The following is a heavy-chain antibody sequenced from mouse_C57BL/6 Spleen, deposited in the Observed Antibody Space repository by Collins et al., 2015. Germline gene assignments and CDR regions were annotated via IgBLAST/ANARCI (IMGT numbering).Heavy chain of an antibody. Sequence: DVQLQESGPGLVKPSQSLSLTCSVTGYSITSGYYWNWIRQLPGNKLEWMGYISYDGSNNYNPSLKNRISITRDTSKNQFFLKLNSVTSEDTATYYCASPSYYGISNWYFDVWGTGTTVTVSS. CDR3: ASPSYYGISNWYFDV. V-gene: IGHV3-6*01. J-gene: IGHJ1*03. CDR1: GYSITSGYY. D-gene: IGHD1-1*01. CDR2: ISYDGSN.